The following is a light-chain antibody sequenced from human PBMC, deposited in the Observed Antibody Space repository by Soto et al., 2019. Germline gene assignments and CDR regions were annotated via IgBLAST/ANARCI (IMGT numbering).Light chain of an antibody. CDR3: CSYASSSSDV. Sequence: SALTQPASVSGSPGQSITISCSGTTSDVGGYNLVSWYQQHTAKAPKLLIYEGTQRPSGVSSRFSGSKSGNTASLTISGLQAEDEADYYCCSYASSSSDVFGTGTKVTVL. CDR1: TSDVGGYNL. CDR2: EGT. V-gene: IGLV2-23*01. J-gene: IGLJ1*01.